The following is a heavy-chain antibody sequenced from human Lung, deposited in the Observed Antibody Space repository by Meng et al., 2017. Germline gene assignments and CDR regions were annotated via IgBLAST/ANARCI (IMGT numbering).Heavy chain of an antibody. Sequence: QRRHGAAGLFGPPQILSPPCAVSGGSIIGSYWSGIRQSPAKGLEWIGKINHGGSTNYNPSLESRVTISVDTPKNQFSLRLTSMTVADTSVYYCARERHSTIIRGVIDFWGQGALVTVSS. D-gene: IGHD3-10*01. CDR3: ARERHSTIIRGVIDF. V-gene: IGHV4-34*01. CDR1: GGSIIGSY. J-gene: IGHJ4*02. CDR2: INHGGST.